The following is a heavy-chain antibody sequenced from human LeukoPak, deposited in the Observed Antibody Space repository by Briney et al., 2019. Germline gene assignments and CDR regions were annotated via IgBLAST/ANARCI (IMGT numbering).Heavy chain of an antibody. CDR2: IYYSGST. Sequence: SETLSLTCTVSGVSISSYDWSWLRQPPGKGLEWIGYIYYSGSTNYNPSLKRRVTISEGTSKNQFSLKLSSVTAADTAVYYCARDLSSGWYPRHWFDPWGQGTLVTVSS. CDR3: ARDLSSGWYPRHWFDP. V-gene: IGHV4-59*01. CDR1: GVSISSYD. J-gene: IGHJ5*02. D-gene: IGHD6-19*01.